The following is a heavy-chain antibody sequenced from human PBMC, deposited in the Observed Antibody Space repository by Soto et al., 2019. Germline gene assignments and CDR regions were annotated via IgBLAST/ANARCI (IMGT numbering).Heavy chain of an antibody. CDR3: ARQGFGELHGLVDV. Sequence: PSETLSLTCTVSGGSISSSSYYWGWIRQPPGKGLEWIGSIFYSGSTYYNPSLKSRVTISVDTSKNQFSLMLSSVTATDTAMYYCARQGFGELHGLVDVWGQGTTVTVSS. J-gene: IGHJ6*02. CDR2: IFYSGST. CDR1: GGSISSSSYY. D-gene: IGHD3-10*01. V-gene: IGHV4-39*01.